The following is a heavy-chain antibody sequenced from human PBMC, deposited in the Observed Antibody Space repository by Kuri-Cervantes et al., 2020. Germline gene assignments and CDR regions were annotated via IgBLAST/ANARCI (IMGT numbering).Heavy chain of an antibody. CDR3: AREGRLLSYPYNWFDP. J-gene: IGHJ5*02. CDR1: GGSISSGDYY. CDR2: IYYSGST. Sequence: SETLSLTCTASGGSISSGDYYWSWIRQPPGKGLEWIGYIYYSGSTYYNPSLKSRVTISVDTSKNQFSLKLSSVTAADTAVYYCAREGRLLSYPYNWFDPWGQGTLVTVSS. V-gene: IGHV4-30-4*01. D-gene: IGHD2-2*01.